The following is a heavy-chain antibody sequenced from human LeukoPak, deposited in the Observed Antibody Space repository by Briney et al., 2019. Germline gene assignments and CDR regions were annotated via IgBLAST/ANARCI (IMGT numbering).Heavy chain of an antibody. CDR3: ANEVVPAAIQEGAFDI. D-gene: IGHD2-2*02. V-gene: IGHV1-24*01. J-gene: IGHJ3*02. CDR2: FDPEDGET. CDR1: GYTFTSYG. Sequence: ASVKVSCKASGYTFTSYGISWVRQAPGKGLEWMGGFDPEDGETIYAQKFQGRVTMTEDTSTDTAYMELSSLRSEDTAVYYCANEVVPAAIQEGAFDIWGQGTMVTVSS.